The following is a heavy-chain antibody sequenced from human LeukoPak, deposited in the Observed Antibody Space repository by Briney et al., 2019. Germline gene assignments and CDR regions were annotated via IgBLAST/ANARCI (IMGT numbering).Heavy chain of an antibody. V-gene: IGHV3-23*01. J-gene: IGHJ4*02. CDR3: AKDRPTGYSSGWYYFDY. Sequence: GGSLRLSCVASGFTFSSYAMSWVRQAPGKGLEWVSAISGSGGSTYYADSVKGRFTISRDNSKNTLYLQMNSLRAEDTAVYYCAKDRPTGYSSGWYYFDYWGQGTLVTVSS. CDR2: ISGSGGST. D-gene: IGHD6-19*01. CDR1: GFTFSSYA.